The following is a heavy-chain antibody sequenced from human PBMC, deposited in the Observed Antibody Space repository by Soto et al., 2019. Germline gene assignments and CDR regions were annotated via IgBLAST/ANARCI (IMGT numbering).Heavy chain of an antibody. J-gene: IGHJ4*01. V-gene: IGHV3-23*01. CDR2: ISGSGGST. CDR3: AYTKTRPYSRVTQPFDY. D-gene: IGHD4-4*01. Sequence: PGGSLRLSCAASGFTFSSYAMSWVRQAPGKGLEWVSAISGSGGSTYYADSVKGRFTISRDNSKNTLYLQMNSLRAEDTAVYYCAYTKTRPYSRVTQPFDYWGHGGLVTVSS. CDR1: GFTFSSYA.